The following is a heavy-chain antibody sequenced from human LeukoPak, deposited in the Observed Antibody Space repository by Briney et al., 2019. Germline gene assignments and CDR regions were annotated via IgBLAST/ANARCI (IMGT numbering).Heavy chain of an antibody. CDR1: GGSISSYY. V-gene: IGHV4-4*07. D-gene: IGHD2-15*01. CDR2: IYTSGST. J-gene: IGHJ5*02. Sequence: SETLSLTCTVSGGSISSYYWSWIRQPAGKGLEWIGRIYTSGSTNYNPSLKSRVTMSVDTSKNQFSLKLSSVTAADTAVYYCARGEYYCSGGSCSNWFDPWGQGTLVTVSS. CDR3: ARGEYYCSGGSCSNWFDP.